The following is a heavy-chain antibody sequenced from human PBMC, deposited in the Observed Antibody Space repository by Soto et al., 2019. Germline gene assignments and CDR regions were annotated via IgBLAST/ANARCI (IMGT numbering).Heavy chain of an antibody. J-gene: IGHJ1*01. CDR2: ISYDGSNK. CDR1: GFTFSSYG. V-gene: IGHV3-30-3*01. Sequence: QVQLVESGGGVVQPGRSLRLSCAASGFTFSSYGIHWVRQAPGKGLGWVALISYDGSNKYYADSVKGRFTISRDNSKNAQYLQMNSLSTAETAVYYCARGDNYYDSRGYYLGGYLQHGGQGTVVTVSS. D-gene: IGHD3-22*01. CDR3: ARGDNYYDSRGYYLGGYLQH.